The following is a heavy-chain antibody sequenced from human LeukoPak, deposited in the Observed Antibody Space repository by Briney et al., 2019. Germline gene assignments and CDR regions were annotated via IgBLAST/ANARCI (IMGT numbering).Heavy chain of an antibody. CDR2: IYHSGST. J-gene: IGHJ3*02. Sequence: KPSETLSLTCTVSGYSISSGYYWGWIRQPPGKGLEWIGSIYHSGSTYYNPSLKSRVTISVDTSKNQFSLKLSSVTAADTAVYYCARGGLISLANTPLGAFDIWGQGTMVSVSS. CDR3: ARGGLISLANTPLGAFDI. D-gene: IGHD3/OR15-3a*01. V-gene: IGHV4-38-2*02. CDR1: GYSISSGYY.